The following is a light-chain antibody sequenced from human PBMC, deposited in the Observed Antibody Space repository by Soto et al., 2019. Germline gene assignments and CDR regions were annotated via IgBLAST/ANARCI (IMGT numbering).Light chain of an antibody. J-gene: IGLJ3*02. V-gene: IGLV1-36*01. CDR1: SSNIGDNA. CDR2: YND. Sequence: QSVLTQPPSMSEAPRQRVTISCSGSSSNIGDNAVNWYQQLPGKAPKLLIYYNDQLPSGVSDRFSGSRSGTSASLAISGLQSEDEATYYCATWDGNLNGWVFGGGTKVTVL. CDR3: ATWDGNLNGWV.